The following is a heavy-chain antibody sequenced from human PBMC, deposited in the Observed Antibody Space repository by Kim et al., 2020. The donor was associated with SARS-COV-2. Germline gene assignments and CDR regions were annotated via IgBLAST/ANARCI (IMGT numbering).Heavy chain of an antibody. CDR2: ISSSSSYI. J-gene: IGHJ4*02. CDR1: GFTFSSYS. CDR3: ARDPEYYDSSGKY. V-gene: IGHV3-21*01. Sequence: GGSLRLSCAASGFTFSSYSMNWVRQAPGKGLEWVSSISSSSSYIYYADSVKGRFTISRDNAKNTLYLQMNSLRAEDTAVYYCARDPEYYDSSGKYWGQGTLVTVSS. D-gene: IGHD3-22*01.